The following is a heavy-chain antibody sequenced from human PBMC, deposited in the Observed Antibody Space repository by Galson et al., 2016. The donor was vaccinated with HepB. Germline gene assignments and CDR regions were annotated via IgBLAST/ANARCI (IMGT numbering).Heavy chain of an antibody. CDR2: ISYDGRNE. Sequence: SLRLSCAASGITFNSLGMHWVRQAPGKGLEWVALISYDGRNEYYADSVKGRFTISRDNSKETLLLQMNSLRTDDTAVYYCATVLASSRDYYDSSASDAFDIWGQGTMVTASS. D-gene: IGHD3-22*01. J-gene: IGHJ3*02. CDR3: ATVLASSRDYYDSSASDAFDI. V-gene: IGHV3-30*03. CDR1: GITFNSLG.